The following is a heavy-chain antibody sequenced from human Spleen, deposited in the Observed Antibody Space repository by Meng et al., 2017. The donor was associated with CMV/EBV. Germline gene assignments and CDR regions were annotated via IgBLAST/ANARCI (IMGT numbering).Heavy chain of an antibody. Sequence: SVKVSCKASGYTFTAHYFHWVRQAPGQGLEWMGGIIASLDTTNYAQKFQGRVTITTDESTSTAYMELSSLRSEDTAVYYCATAATISGVVWDAMDVWGQGTTVTVSS. CDR3: ATAATISGVVWDAMDV. J-gene: IGHJ6*02. CDR2: IIASLDTT. D-gene: IGHD3-3*01. V-gene: IGHV1-69*16. CDR1: GYTFTAHY.